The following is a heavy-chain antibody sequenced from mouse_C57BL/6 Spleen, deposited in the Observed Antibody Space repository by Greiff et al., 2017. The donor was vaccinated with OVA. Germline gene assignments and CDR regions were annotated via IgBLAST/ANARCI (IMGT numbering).Heavy chain of an antibody. D-gene: IGHD3-3*01. CDR3: ARREGHWYFDV. CDR1: GYTFTDYY. V-gene: IGHV1-26*01. Sequence: EVQLQQSGPELVKPGASVKISCKASGYTFTDYYMNWVKQSHGKSLEWIGDINPNNGGTSYNQKFKGKATLTVDKSSSTAYMELRSLTSEDSAVYYCARREGHWYFDVWGTGTTVTVSS. CDR2: INPNNGGT. J-gene: IGHJ1*03.